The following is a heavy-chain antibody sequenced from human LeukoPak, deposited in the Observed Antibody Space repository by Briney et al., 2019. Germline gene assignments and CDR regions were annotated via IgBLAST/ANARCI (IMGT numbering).Heavy chain of an antibody. CDR2: IYYSGST. CDR3: ARSYDTNFDY. D-gene: IGHD3-3*01. Sequence: SETLSLTCTVSGGSISSSSYYWGWIRQPPGKGLEWIGSIYYSGSTSYNPSLKSRVTISVDRSKNQFSLKLSSVAAADTAVYYCARSYDTNFDYWGQGTLVTVSS. V-gene: IGHV4-39*07. J-gene: IGHJ4*02. CDR1: GGSISSSSYY.